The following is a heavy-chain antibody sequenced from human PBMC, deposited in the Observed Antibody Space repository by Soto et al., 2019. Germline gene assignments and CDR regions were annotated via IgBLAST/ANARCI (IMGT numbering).Heavy chain of an antibody. D-gene: IGHD2-21*02. CDR3: ARVRGREGVVVTAIPTNWFDP. CDR2: IIPIFGTA. V-gene: IGHV1-69*13. Sequence: SVKVSCKASGGTFSSYAISWVRQAPGQGLEWMGGIIPIFGTANYAQKFQGRVTITADESTNTAYMELSSLRSEDTAVYYCARVRGREGVVVTAIPTNWFDPWGQGTLVTVS. CDR1: GGTFSSYA. J-gene: IGHJ5*02.